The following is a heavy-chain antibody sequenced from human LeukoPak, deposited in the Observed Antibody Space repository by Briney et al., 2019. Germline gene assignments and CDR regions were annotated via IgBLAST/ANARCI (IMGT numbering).Heavy chain of an antibody. J-gene: IGHJ4*02. CDR1: GFTFSNYI. CDR2: ITSSSSYI. Sequence: GGSLRLSCAASGFTFSNYITNWVRQAPGKGLEWVSSITSSSSYIYYADSVKGRFTISRDNAKNSLYLQMNSLRAEDTAVYYCARNGDTTMDAYYFDYWGQGTLVTVSS. V-gene: IGHV3-21*01. CDR3: ARNGDTTMDAYYFDY. D-gene: IGHD5-18*01.